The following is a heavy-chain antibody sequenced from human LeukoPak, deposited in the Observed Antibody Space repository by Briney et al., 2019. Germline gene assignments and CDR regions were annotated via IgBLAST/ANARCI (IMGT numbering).Heavy chain of an antibody. Sequence: PSETLPLTCAVSGGSISSSSYYWGWIRQPPGKGLEWIGSIYYSGSTYYNPSLKSRVTISVDTSKNQFSLKLSSVTAADTAVYYCARVGRRYYDSSGYWFWGQGTLVTVSS. CDR3: ARVGRRYYDSSGYWF. V-gene: IGHV4-39*01. D-gene: IGHD3-22*01. J-gene: IGHJ4*02. CDR2: IYYSGST. CDR1: GGSISSSSYY.